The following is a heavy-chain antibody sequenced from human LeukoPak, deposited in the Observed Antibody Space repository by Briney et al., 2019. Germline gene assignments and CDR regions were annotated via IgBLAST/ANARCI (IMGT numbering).Heavy chain of an antibody. CDR3: ARDTSGYYDY. CDR1: GFTFRSYW. V-gene: IGHV3-33*08. D-gene: IGHD2-15*01. Sequence: GGALRLSCAAYGFTFRSYWMSWVRQAPGKGLDWVGVIWFDGSNRYYADSVKGRFTISRDNSKNTLYLQVNSVRAEDTAVYYCARDTSGYYDYWGQGALVTVSS. J-gene: IGHJ4*02. CDR2: IWFDGSNR.